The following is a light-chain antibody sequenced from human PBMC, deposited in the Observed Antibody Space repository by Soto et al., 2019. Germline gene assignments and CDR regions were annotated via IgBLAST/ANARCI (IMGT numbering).Light chain of an antibody. CDR2: DVS. CDR3: KSYTNSGTWV. J-gene: IGLJ3*02. V-gene: IGLV2-14*03. Sequence: QSALTQPASVSGSPGQSVTISCTGTSSDVGRYNYVSWYQQQSGKAPKLMIYDVSNRPSGVSDRFSGSKSGNTASLTISGLQAEDEADYYCKSYTNSGTWVFGGGTKLTVL. CDR1: SSDVGRYNY.